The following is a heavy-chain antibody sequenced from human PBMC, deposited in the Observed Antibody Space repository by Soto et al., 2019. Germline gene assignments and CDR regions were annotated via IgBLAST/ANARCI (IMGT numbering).Heavy chain of an antibody. CDR2: IYYSGSA. CDR3: ARIRSGNHPAT. V-gene: IGHV4-31*03. J-gene: IGHJ5*02. D-gene: IGHD4-4*01. CDR1: GGSISSAGYF. Sequence: QVQLQESGSGLVKPSQTLSLTCSVSGGSISSAGYFWSWIRQRPGKGLEWIGHIYYSGSAYYSPSLKTRVTISVDTSKNQFSLSLRSVTAADTAVYYCARIRSGNHPATWGQGTLVTVSS.